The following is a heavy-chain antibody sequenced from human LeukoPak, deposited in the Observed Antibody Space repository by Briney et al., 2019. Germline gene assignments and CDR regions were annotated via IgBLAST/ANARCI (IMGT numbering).Heavy chain of an antibody. Sequence: GGSLRLSCATSGFSFTAYTIHWVRQAPGEGPEWVALASGDGIHKQYAASVQGRFTISRDNSESTVYLEMNSLKDGDTGIYYRARAVSSSWYAAYWGHGTRVTVSS. V-gene: IGHV3-30*04. CDR1: GFSFTAYT. CDR3: ARAVSSSWYAAY. J-gene: IGHJ4*01. CDR2: ASGDGIHK. D-gene: IGHD6-13*01.